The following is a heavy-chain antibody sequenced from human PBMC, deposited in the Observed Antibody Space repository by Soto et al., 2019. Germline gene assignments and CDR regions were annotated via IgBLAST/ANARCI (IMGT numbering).Heavy chain of an antibody. CDR2: IIPIFGTA. CDR3: ASSQGLRYFDWFPGSYFDY. Sequence: SVKVSCKASGGTFSSYAISWVRQAPGQGLEWMGGIIPIFGTANYAQKFQGRVTITADESTSTAYMELSSLRSEDTAVYYCASSQGLRYFDWFPGSYFDYWGQGTLVTVSS. V-gene: IGHV1-69*13. D-gene: IGHD3-9*01. CDR1: GGTFSSYA. J-gene: IGHJ4*02.